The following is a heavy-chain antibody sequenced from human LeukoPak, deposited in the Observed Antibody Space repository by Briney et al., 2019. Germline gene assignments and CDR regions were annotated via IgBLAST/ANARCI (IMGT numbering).Heavy chain of an antibody. Sequence: GGSLRLSCAASGFTFSSYSMNWVRQAPGKGLEWVSSISSSSSYIYYADSVKGRFTISRDNAKNSPYLQMNSLRAEDTAVYYCARDQGTANDYWGQGTLVTVSS. J-gene: IGHJ4*02. V-gene: IGHV3-21*01. CDR2: ISSSSSYI. CDR3: ARDQGTANDY. D-gene: IGHD6-13*01. CDR1: GFTFSSYS.